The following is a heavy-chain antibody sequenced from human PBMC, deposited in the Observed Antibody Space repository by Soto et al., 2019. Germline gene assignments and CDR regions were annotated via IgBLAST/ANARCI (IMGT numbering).Heavy chain of an antibody. CDR2: INAGNGNT. CDR3: ARNMYYDILTGYYGGYGMDV. Sequence: ASVKVSCKASGYTFTSYAMHWVRQAPGQRLEWMGWINAGNGNTKYSQKFQGRVTIARDTSASTAYMELSSLRSEDTAVYYCARNMYYDILTGYYGGYGMDVWGQGTTVTVSS. V-gene: IGHV1-3*01. CDR1: GYTFTSYA. J-gene: IGHJ6*02. D-gene: IGHD3-9*01.